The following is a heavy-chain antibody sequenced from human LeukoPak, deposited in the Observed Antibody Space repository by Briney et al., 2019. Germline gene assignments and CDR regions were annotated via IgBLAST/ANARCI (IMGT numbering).Heavy chain of an antibody. CDR1: GFTFSRHG. Sequence: GGSLRLSCAGSGFTFSRHGMNWVRQAPGKGLEWVSSISSSSSYIYYADSVKGRFTISRDNAKNSLYLQMNSLRAEDTAVYYCARGGTSYCSGGSCYGEYYYYYYYMDVWGKGTTVTISS. CDR3: ARGGTSYCSGGSCYGEYYYYYYYMDV. J-gene: IGHJ6*03. V-gene: IGHV3-21*01. CDR2: ISSSSSYI. D-gene: IGHD2-15*01.